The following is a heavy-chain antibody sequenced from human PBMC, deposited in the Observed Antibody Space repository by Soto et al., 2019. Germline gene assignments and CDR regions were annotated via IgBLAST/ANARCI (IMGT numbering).Heavy chain of an antibody. CDR2: IIPIFGTA. Sequence: QVQLVQSGAEVKKPGSSVKVSCKASGGTFSSYAISWVRQAPVQGLEWMGGIIPIFGTANYAQKFQGRVTITADESTSTAYMELSSLRSEATAVYYCASFSRSCTSCPYFDYWGQGTLVTASS. J-gene: IGHJ4*02. CDR3: ASFSRSCTSCPYFDY. D-gene: IGHD2-2*01. V-gene: IGHV1-69*01. CDR1: GGTFSSYA.